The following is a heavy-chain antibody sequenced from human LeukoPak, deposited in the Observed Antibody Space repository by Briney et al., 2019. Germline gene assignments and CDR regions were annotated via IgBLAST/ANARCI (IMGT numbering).Heavy chain of an antibody. D-gene: IGHD2-15*01. V-gene: IGHV4-39*01. J-gene: IGHJ4*02. CDR2: IYYSGST. Sequence: PSETLSLTCTVSGVSISSDSYYWGWIRQPPGKGLEWIGSIYYSGSTYYNPSLKSRVTISVDTSKNQFSLKLSSVTAADTAIYYCARGRPGGGQDYFDYWGQGTLVTVSS. CDR1: GVSISSDSYY. CDR3: ARGRPGGGQDYFDY.